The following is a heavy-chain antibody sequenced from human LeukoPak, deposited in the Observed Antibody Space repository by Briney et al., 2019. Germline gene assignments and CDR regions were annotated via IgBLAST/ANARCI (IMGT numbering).Heavy chain of an antibody. V-gene: IGHV4-61*01. CDR3: ARASSSWYLFAPDY. Sequence: PSETLSLTCTVSGGSVSSGSYYWSWIRQPPGKGLVWIGYIYYSGSTNYNPSLKSRVTISVDTSNNQFSLKLSSVTAADPAVYYCARASSSWYLFAPDYWGQGTLVTVSS. J-gene: IGHJ4*02. D-gene: IGHD6-13*01. CDR2: IYYSGST. CDR1: GGSVSSGSYY.